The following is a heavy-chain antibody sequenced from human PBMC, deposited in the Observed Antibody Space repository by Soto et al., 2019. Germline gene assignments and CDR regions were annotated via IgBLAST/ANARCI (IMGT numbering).Heavy chain of an antibody. Sequence: PGESLKISCKGSGYSFTSYWIGWVRQMPGKGLEWMGIIYPGDSDTRYSPSFQGQVTISADKSISTAYLQWSSLKASDTAMYYCARSTPVGATLNWFDPRGQRTLVTASS. CDR1: GYSFTSYW. CDR3: ARSTPVGATLNWFDP. J-gene: IGHJ5*02. V-gene: IGHV5-51*01. CDR2: IYPGDSDT. D-gene: IGHD1-26*01.